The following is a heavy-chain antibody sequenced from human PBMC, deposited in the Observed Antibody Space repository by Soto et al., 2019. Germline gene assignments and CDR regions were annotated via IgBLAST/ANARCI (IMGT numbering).Heavy chain of an antibody. D-gene: IGHD4-4*01. CDR1: GGSISSYY. Sequence: QVQLQESGPGLVKPSETLSLTCTVSGGSISSYYWSWIRQPAGKGLEWIGRIYTSGSTNYNPSLKSRVTMSVDTSKNQFSLKLSSVTAADTAVYYCARGGPVHDYSNYISLPRGVYYGMDVWGQGTTVTVSS. J-gene: IGHJ6*02. CDR3: ARGGPVHDYSNYISLPRGVYYGMDV. CDR2: IYTSGST. V-gene: IGHV4-4*07.